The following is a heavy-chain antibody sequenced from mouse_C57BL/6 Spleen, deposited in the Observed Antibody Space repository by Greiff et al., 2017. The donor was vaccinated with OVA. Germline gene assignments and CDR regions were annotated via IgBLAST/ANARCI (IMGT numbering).Heavy chain of an antibody. Sequence: VMLVESGAELVKPGASVKMSCKASGYTFTTYPIEWMQQNHGKSLEWIGNFHPYNDDTKNNEKFKGKATLTVEKYSSTVYLEHSRITSDDAAVYYCGRKVNHGGYAMDYWGQGTSVTVSS. V-gene: IGHV1-47*01. CDR1: GYTFTTYP. CDR2: FHPYNDDT. D-gene: IGHD1-3*01. CDR3: GRKVNHGGYAMDY. J-gene: IGHJ4*01.